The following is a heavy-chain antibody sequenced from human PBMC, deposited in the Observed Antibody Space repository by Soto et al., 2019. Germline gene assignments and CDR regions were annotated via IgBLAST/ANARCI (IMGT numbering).Heavy chain of an antibody. D-gene: IGHD6-19*01. J-gene: IGHJ6*02. V-gene: IGHV3-72*01. CDR1: GLIFSDYH. Sequence: EVQLVESGGGLVQPGGSLRLSCAASGLIFSDYHMDWVRQAPGKGLEWVGRIRRKANSYTTEYAASVKGRFTISRDDSKSSLYVQMNRLKSEDTAVYYCAMLGGWSGGSSGMDVWGQGTTVTVSS. CDR3: AMLGGWSGGSSGMDV. CDR2: IRRKANSYTT.